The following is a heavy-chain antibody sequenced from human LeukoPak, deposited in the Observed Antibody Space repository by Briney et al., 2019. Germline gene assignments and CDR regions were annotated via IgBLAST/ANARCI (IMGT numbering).Heavy chain of an antibody. CDR3: AREGDYGPYMDV. J-gene: IGHJ6*03. CDR2: ISSSSSTI. V-gene: IGHV3-48*01. D-gene: IGHD4-17*01. CDR1: GFTFSSYS. Sequence: GGSLRLSCAASGFTFSSYSMNWVRQAPGKGLQGVSYISSSSSTIYYADSVKGRFTISRDNAKNSLYLQMNSLRAEDTAVYYCAREGDYGPYMDVWGKGTTVTVSS.